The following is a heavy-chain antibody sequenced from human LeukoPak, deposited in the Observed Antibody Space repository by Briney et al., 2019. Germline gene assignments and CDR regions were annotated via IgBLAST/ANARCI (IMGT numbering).Heavy chain of an antibody. J-gene: IGHJ4*02. D-gene: IGHD6-13*01. CDR2: ISWNSGSI. Sequence: SLRLSCAAYGFTFDDYAMHWVRQAPGKGLEWVSGISWNSGSIGYADSVKGRFTISRDNAKNSLYLQMNSLRAEDTALYYCAKDSAAGAGGFDYWGQGTLVTVSS. V-gene: IGHV3-9*01. CDR1: GFTFDDYA. CDR3: AKDSAAGAGGFDY.